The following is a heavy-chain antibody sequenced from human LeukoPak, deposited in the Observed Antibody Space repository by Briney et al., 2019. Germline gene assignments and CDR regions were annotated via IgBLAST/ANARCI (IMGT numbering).Heavy chain of an antibody. D-gene: IGHD6-19*01. J-gene: IGHJ4*02. CDR3: TREGWSVSIFDY. CDR1: GFTVSSNY. Sequence: PGGSLRLSCAASGFTVSSNYMSWVRQAPGKGLEWVSVIYSGGSTYYADSVKGRFTISRDDSKNTLYLQMNSLRAEDTAVYYCTREGWSVSIFDYWGQGTLVTVSS. V-gene: IGHV3-66*01. CDR2: IYSGGST.